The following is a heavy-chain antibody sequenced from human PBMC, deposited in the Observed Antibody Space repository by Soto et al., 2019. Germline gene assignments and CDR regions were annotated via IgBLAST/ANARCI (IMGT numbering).Heavy chain of an antibody. Sequence: SVKVSCKASGGTFSSYTISWVRQAPGQGLEWMGRIIPILGIANYAQKFQGRVTITADKPTSTAYMELSSLRSEDTAVYYCARDREGTSIGAGGNWGQGTLVTVSS. CDR3: ARDREGTSIGAGGN. CDR2: IIPILGIA. J-gene: IGHJ4*02. CDR1: GGTFSSYT. D-gene: IGHD3-3*01. V-gene: IGHV1-69*04.